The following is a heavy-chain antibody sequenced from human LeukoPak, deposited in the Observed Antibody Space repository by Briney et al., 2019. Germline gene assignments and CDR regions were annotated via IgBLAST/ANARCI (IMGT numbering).Heavy chain of an antibody. Sequence: GGSLRLSCAASGFTFSSYEMNWVRQAPGKGLEWVSYISSSGSPIYYENSVKGRFIISKDNAKNSLYLQMNSLRAEDTAVYYCAREIRPDYYDSIGYYFGGQGTLVTVSS. D-gene: IGHD3-22*01. CDR2: ISSSGSPI. CDR1: GFTFSSYE. V-gene: IGHV3-48*03. J-gene: IGHJ4*02. CDR3: AREIRPDYYDSIGYYF.